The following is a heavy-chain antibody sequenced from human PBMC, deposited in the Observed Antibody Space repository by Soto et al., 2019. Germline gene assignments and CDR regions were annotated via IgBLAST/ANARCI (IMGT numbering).Heavy chain of an antibody. V-gene: IGHV3-30-3*01. J-gene: IGHJ6*02. CDR1: GFTVTNKD. CDR2: ISYDGSNK. D-gene: IGHD6-6*01. Sequence: PGGSLRLSCAGSGFTVTNKDMSWIRQAPGKGLEWVAVISYDGSNKYYADSVKGRFTISRDNSKNTLYLQMNSLRAEDTAVYYCARDGGWQLVRRLHSDYYYYGMDVWGQGTTVTVSS. CDR3: ARDGGWQLVRRLHSDYYYYGMDV.